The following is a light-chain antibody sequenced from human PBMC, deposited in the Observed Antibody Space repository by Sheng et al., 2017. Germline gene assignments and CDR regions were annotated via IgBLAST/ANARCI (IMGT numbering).Light chain of an antibody. CDR2: GAS. J-gene: IGKJ5*01. CDR1: QDISIW. CDR3: QQALSSLSIT. V-gene: IGKV1-12*02. Sequence: DIQMTQSPSSVSASVGDRVTITCRASQDISIWLAWYQQKPGKAPELLISGASTLESGDPHQISGSGSGTDFNLTISSLQPEDFATYYCQQALSSLSITFGQGTRVEIK.